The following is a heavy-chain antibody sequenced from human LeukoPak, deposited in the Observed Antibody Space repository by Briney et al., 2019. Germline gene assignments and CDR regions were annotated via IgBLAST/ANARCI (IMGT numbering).Heavy chain of an antibody. CDR2: MNPNSGGA. CDR1: GYIFTDYY. Sequence: ASVKVSCKASGYIFTDYYMHWLRQAPGHGLEWMGWMNPNSGGANYAQKFQGRVTMSRDTSISTAYMELSSLTSDDTAVYYCATAGTVEAAATRWFDPWGQGTLVTVSS. J-gene: IGHJ5*02. CDR3: ATAGTVEAAATRWFDP. D-gene: IGHD2-2*01. V-gene: IGHV1-2*02.